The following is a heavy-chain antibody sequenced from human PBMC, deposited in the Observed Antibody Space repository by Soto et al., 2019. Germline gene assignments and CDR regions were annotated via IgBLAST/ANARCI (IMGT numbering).Heavy chain of an antibody. CDR2: ISYDGSQK. CDR3: AAMRYNFWSGSVDY. D-gene: IGHD3-3*01. V-gene: IGHV3-30-3*01. Sequence: GGSLRLSCSASGFTFSNFVMHWVRQGPGKGLEWVAIISYDGSQKHYADSVKGRFTISRDNSNKTLFLNMNSLRAEDTAVYYCAAMRYNFWSGSVDYWGQGIEVTVSS. J-gene: IGHJ4*02. CDR1: GFTFSNFV.